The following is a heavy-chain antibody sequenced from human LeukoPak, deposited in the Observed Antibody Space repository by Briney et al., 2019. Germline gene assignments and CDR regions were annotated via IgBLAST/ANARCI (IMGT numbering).Heavy chain of an antibody. CDR2: ISPNSGDT. V-gene: IGHV1-2*02. J-gene: IGHJ3*02. Sequence: ASVKVSCKASGYTFTGYYLHWVRQAPGQGLEWMAWISPNSGDTYYAQKFQGRVTLTRDTSISTAYMELSSLRSDDTAVYYCARLWGYYDAFDMWGQGTMVTVSS. CDR1: GYTFTGYY. CDR3: ARLWGYYDAFDM. D-gene: IGHD2-15*01.